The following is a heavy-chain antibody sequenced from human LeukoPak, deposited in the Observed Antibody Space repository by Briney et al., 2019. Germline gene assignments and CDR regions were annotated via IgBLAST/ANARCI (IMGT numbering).Heavy chain of an antibody. J-gene: IGHJ5*02. Sequence: PGGSLRLSCAASGFTFSSYEMNWFRQAPGKGLEWLSYISTSSATIKYADSVKGRLTISRDNAKNSLYLQMNNLRAEDSAVYYCVRKTVGAQNWFGPWGQGTLVSVSS. CDR1: GFTFSSYE. CDR2: ISTSSATI. V-gene: IGHV3-48*03. CDR3: VRKTVGAQNWFGP. D-gene: IGHD1-26*01.